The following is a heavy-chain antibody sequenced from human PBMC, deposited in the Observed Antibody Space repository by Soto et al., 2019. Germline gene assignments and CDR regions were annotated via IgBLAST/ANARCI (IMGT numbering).Heavy chain of an antibody. CDR2: ISYDGRKK. V-gene: IGHV3-30*18. CDR3: AKDEVLVEVVARDYYGMDV. CDR1: GFTFSSYG. Sequence: QVQLVESGGGVVQPGRSLRLSCVVSGFTFSSYGMHWVRQAPGKGLEWVAVISYDGRKKYYADSVKGRFTISRDNSXPXLXXQINNLRAADTAVYYCAKDEVLVEVVARDYYGMDVWGQGTTVTVSS. D-gene: IGHD2-15*01. J-gene: IGHJ6*02.